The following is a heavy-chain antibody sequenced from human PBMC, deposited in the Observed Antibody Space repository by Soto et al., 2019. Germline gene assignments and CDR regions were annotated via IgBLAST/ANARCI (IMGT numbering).Heavy chain of an antibody. V-gene: IGHV3-23*01. Sequence: PGGSLRLSCAASRFTFSSSAMSWVRQAPGKGLEWVSAVSGSGGTTYYADSVRGRFTISRDNSKNTLYLQMNSLRAEDTAIYFCARCTVDTIVTSGWCHYLDPWGQGTLVTVSS. J-gene: IGHJ5*02. CDR2: VSGSGGTT. D-gene: IGHD6-19*01. CDR1: RFTFSSSA. CDR3: ARCTVDTIVTSGWCHYLDP.